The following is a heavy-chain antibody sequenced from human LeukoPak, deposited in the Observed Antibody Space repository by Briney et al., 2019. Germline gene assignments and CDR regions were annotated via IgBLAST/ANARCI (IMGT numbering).Heavy chain of an antibody. J-gene: IGHJ6*03. D-gene: IGHD2-2*01. Sequence: SETLSLTCTVSGGSISSYYWSWIRQPPGKGLEWIGYIYYSGSTNYDPSLKSRVTISVDTSKNQFSLKLRSVTAANTAVYYCARDTYYCSSTSCPYYYYYMDVWGKGTTVTVSS. V-gene: IGHV4-59*01. CDR3: ARDTYYCSSTSCPYYYYYMDV. CDR1: GGSISSYY. CDR2: IYYSGST.